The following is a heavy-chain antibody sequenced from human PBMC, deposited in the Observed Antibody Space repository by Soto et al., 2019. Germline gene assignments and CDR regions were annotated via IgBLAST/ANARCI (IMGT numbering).Heavy chain of an antibody. CDR2: ISSSGTGI. Sequence: QVQLVESGGDLVKPGGSLRLSCAASGFTFSDYYMTWIRQAPGKGLEWVSYISSSGTGIYYADSMKGRFTISRDNAKNSLYLQMSSLRAEDTAVYYCSRAYSDAYDIWGQGTMVTVSS. V-gene: IGHV3-11*01. CDR3: SRAYSDAYDI. J-gene: IGHJ3*02. CDR1: GFTFSDYY. D-gene: IGHD2-15*01.